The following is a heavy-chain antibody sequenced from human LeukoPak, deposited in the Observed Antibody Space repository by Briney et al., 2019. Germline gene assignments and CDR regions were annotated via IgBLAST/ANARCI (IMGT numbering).Heavy chain of an antibody. CDR1: GYSFTSYW. J-gene: IGHJ6*03. D-gene: IGHD2-2*01. Sequence: GESLKISCKGSGYSFTSYWIGWVRQMPGKGLEWMGIIYPGDSDTRYSPSFQGQVTISAHKSISTAYLQWSSLKASDTAMYYCARNTGDCSSTNCYPYYYYYMDVWGKGTTVTVSS. CDR3: ARNTGDCSSTNCYPYYYYYMDV. CDR2: IYPGDSDT. V-gene: IGHV5-51*01.